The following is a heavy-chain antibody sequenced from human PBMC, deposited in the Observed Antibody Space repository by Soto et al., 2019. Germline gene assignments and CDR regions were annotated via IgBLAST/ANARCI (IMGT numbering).Heavy chain of an antibody. J-gene: IGHJ5*02. D-gene: IGHD6-13*01. CDR2: IIPIFGTA. CDR1: GGTFSSYA. Sequence: SVKVSCKASGGTFSSYAISWVRQAPGQGLEWMGGIIPIFGTANYAQKFQGRVTITADKSTSTAYMELSSLRSEDTAVYYCARDPLKSIAAEASGQATLVTVSS. CDR3: ARDPLKSIAAEA. V-gene: IGHV1-69*06.